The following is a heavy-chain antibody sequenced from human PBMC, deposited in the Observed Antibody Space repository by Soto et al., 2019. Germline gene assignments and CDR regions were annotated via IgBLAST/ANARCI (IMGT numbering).Heavy chain of an antibody. CDR2: IIPIFGTA. Sequence: AVKVSCKASGGTFSSYAISWVRQAPGQGLAWMGGIIPIFGTANYAQKFQGRVTITADESTSTAYMELSSLRSEDTAVYYCARPYHSGYHEAGPFDDWGQGTLVTVSS. J-gene: IGHJ4*02. D-gene: IGHD5-12*01. CDR1: GGTFSSYA. V-gene: IGHV1-69*13. CDR3: ARPYHSGYHEAGPFDD.